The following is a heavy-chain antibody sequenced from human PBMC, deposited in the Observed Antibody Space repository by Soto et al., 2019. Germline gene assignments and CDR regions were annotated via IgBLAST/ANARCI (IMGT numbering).Heavy chain of an antibody. CDR2: ISYDGSNK. J-gene: IGHJ5*02. CDR3: ARDGSNIAVERNNWFDP. CDR1: GFTFSSYA. D-gene: IGHD6-19*01. Sequence: GGSLRLSCAVSGFTFSSYAMHWVRQAPGKGLEWVAVISYDGSNKYYADSVKGRFTISRDNSKNTLYLQMNSLRAEDTAVYYCARDGSNIAVERNNWFDPWGQGTLVTVSS. V-gene: IGHV3-30-3*01.